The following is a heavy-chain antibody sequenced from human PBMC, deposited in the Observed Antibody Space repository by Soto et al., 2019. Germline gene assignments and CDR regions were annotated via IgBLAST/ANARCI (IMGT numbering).Heavy chain of an antibody. D-gene: IGHD3-3*01. CDR2: IIPIFGTA. CDR3: AGSILRFLEWLLSSYYGMDV. J-gene: IGHJ6*02. CDR1: GGTFSSYA. V-gene: IGHV1-69*13. Sequence: SVKVSCKASGGTFSSYAISWVRQAPGQGLEWMGGIIPIFGTANYAQKFQGRVTITADESTSTAYMELSSLRSEDTAVYYCAGSILRFLEWLLSSYYGMDVWG.